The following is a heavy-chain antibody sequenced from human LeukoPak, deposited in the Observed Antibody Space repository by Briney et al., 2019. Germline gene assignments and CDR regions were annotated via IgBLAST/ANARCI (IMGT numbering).Heavy chain of an antibody. Sequence: ASVKVSCKASGYTFTGYYMHWVRQAPGQGVEWMGWINPNSGGTNYAQKFQGRVTMTRDTSISTAYMELSRLRSDDTAVYYCARSHGYSWDFDYWGQGTLVTVSS. CDR2: INPNSGGT. V-gene: IGHV1-2*02. CDR3: ARSHGYSWDFDY. J-gene: IGHJ4*02. CDR1: GYTFTGYY. D-gene: IGHD5-18*01.